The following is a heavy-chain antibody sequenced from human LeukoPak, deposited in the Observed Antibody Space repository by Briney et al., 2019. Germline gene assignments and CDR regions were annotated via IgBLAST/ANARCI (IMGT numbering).Heavy chain of an antibody. CDR3: ASGYSSYYYYYMDV. CDR1: GYTFTDYH. CDR2: IIPIFGTA. Sequence: ASVKVSCKASGYTFTDYHLHWVRQAPGQGLEWMGGIIPIFGTANYAQKFQGRVTITADKSTSTAYMELSSLRSEDTAVYYCASGYSSYYYYYMDVWGKGTTVTVSS. J-gene: IGHJ6*03. D-gene: IGHD6-6*01. V-gene: IGHV1-69*06.